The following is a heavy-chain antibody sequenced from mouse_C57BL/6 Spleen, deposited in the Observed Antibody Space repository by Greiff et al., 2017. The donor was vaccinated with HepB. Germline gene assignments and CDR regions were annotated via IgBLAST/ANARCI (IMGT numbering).Heavy chain of an antibody. CDR1: GYTFTSYT. V-gene: IGHV1-4*01. Sequence: QVQLQQSGAELARPGASVKMSCKASGYTFTSYTLHWVKQRPGQGLEWIGYIHPSSGYTKYNQKFKDNATLTADKSSSTAYMHLSSLTSEDSAVYYCARLVNSGYWGQGTTLTVSA. CDR2: IHPSSGYT. J-gene: IGHJ2*01. D-gene: IGHD3-1*01. CDR3: ARLVNSGY.